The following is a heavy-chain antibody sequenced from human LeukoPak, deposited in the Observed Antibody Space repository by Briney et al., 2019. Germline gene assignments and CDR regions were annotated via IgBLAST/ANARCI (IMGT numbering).Heavy chain of an antibody. CDR3: ARDYLAVVGRDPPTDY. CDR2: INPNSGGT. CDR1: GYTFTGYY. D-gene: IGHD6-19*01. Sequence: GASVKVSCKASGYTFTGYYMHWVRQAPGQGLEWMGWINPNSGGTNYAQKFQGRVTMTRDTSISTAYMELSRLRSDDTAVYYCARDYLAVVGRDPPTDYWGQGTLVTVSS. V-gene: IGHV1-2*02. J-gene: IGHJ4*02.